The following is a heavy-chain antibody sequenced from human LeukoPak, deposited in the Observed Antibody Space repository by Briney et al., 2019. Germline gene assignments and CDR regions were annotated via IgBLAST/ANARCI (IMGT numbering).Heavy chain of an antibody. CDR2: ISAYNGDA. J-gene: IGHJ4*02. CDR1: GYTFTRHG. Sequence: RASVKVSCKASGYTFTRHGINWVRQAPGQGLEWMGWISAYNGDAKYAQNFQGRVTITTDTSTTTAYMELRSLRSDDTAVYYCARDPSNTSGNYPYFDYWGQGTLVTVSS. D-gene: IGHD3-22*01. CDR3: ARDPSNTSGNYPYFDY. V-gene: IGHV1-18*01.